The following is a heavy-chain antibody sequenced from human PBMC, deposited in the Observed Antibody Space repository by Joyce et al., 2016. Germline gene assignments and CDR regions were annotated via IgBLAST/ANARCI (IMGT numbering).Heavy chain of an antibody. J-gene: IGHJ4*02. CDR1: GVHFRSYG. CDR2: ISNDGKNK. D-gene: IGHD6-25*01. CDR3: AKDRETSAVLDF. V-gene: IGHV3-30*18. Sequence: QAQLVESGGGVVQPGRSLRLFCAVVGVHFRSYGMHWVRQAPGKGLECVAVISNDGKNKNYADSVKGRFTVSRDKSKKILSLQMNSLRPEDTAIYYCAKDRETSAVLDFWGQGTPVTVSS.